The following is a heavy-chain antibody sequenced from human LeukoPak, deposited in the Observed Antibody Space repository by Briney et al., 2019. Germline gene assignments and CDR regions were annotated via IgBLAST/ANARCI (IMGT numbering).Heavy chain of an antibody. V-gene: IGHV3-23*01. D-gene: IGHD6-19*01. J-gene: IGHJ4*02. Sequence: GGSLRLSCAASGFTVSSNYMSWVRQAPGKGLEWVSSLSESGGTTEYADSVKGRFTISRDNSKNTLYLQMNSLRVEDTAVYYCARQWLVNGWGQGTLVTVSS. CDR2: LSESGGTT. CDR3: ARQWLVNG. CDR1: GFTVSSNY.